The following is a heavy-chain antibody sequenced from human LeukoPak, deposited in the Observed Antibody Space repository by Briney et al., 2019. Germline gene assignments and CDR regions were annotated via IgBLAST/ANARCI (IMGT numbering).Heavy chain of an antibody. CDR3: ASFDFDY. J-gene: IGHJ4*02. V-gene: IGHV1-46*03. Sequence: ASVKVSCKASGYTFTSYYMHWVRQAPGQGLEWMGIINLSGGNTDYAQRFQGRVTMTRDTSTSTVYMELSSLRSEDTAVYYCASFDFDYWGQGTLVTVSS. CDR2: INLSGGNT. CDR1: GYTFTSYY.